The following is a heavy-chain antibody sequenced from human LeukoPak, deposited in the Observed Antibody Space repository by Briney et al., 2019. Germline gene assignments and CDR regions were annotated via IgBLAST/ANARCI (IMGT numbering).Heavy chain of an antibody. CDR3: ARRRSGSYWSRYYFDY. CDR1: GGSFSGYY. Sequence: SETLSLTCAVYGGSFSGYYWSWIRQPPGKGLEWIGEINHSGSTNYNPSLKSRVTISVDTSKNHFSLKLSSVTAADTAVHYCARRRSGSYWSRYYFDYWGQGTLVTVSS. D-gene: IGHD1-26*01. J-gene: IGHJ4*02. V-gene: IGHV4-34*01. CDR2: INHSGST.